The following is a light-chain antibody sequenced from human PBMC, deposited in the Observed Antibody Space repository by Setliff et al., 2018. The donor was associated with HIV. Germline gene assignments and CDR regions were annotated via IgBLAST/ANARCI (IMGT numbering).Light chain of an antibody. CDR1: QSINTY. CDR3: QQTYSSPPIT. CDR2: AAD. Sequence: DIQMTQSPSSLSASVGDTVTITCRASQSINTYVQWYQQKPGKAPELLIYAADTLHSGVPSRFSGSGSGTEFTLTISNLQPADFATYYCQQTYSSPPITFGQGTRLEIK. V-gene: IGKV1-39*01. J-gene: IGKJ5*01.